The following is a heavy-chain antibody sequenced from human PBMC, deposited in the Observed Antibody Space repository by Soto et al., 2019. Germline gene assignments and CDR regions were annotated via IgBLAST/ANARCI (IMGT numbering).Heavy chain of an antibody. CDR3: ARDYFDSSDYTTNWFDP. J-gene: IGHJ5*02. CDR2: IYHTGNA. V-gene: IGHV4-39*01. CDR1: GDSISNSRFY. D-gene: IGHD3-22*01. Sequence: PSETLSLTCGVSGDSISNSRFYWAWIHQPPGEGLEWIGSIYHTGNAYYNPSLKSRVTISVDTSKNQFSLKVTSVTAADTALYYCARDYFDSSDYTTNWFDPWGQGTLVTVSS.